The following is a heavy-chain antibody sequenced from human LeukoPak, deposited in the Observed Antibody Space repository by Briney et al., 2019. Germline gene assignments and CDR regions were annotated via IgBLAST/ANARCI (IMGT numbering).Heavy chain of an antibody. CDR3: ARDERYDSSGYPFDY. D-gene: IGHD3-22*01. J-gene: IGHJ4*02. V-gene: IGHV1-46*01. Sequence: ASVKVSCKASGYSFTSHYMHWVRQAPGQGLEWLGLINPSGSSTLYAQKFQGRVTMTRDMSTTTAYMELSRLRSDDTAVYYCARDERYDSSGYPFDYWGQGTLVTVSS. CDR2: INPSGSST. CDR1: GYSFTSHY.